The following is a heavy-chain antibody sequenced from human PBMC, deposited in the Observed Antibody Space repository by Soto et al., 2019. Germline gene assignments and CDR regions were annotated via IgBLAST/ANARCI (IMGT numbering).Heavy chain of an antibody. V-gene: IGHV4-34*01. CDR1: GGSFSGYY. D-gene: IGHD3-10*01. CDR2: INHSGST. Sequence: QVQLQQWGAGLLKPSETLSLTCAVYGGSFSGYYWSWIRQPPGKGLEWIGEINHSGSTNYNPSLKSRFTISVDTSKNQFSLKLSSVAAADTAVYYCARGLEGTPLPGAYGMDVWGQGTTVTVSS. CDR3: ARGLEGTPLPGAYGMDV. J-gene: IGHJ6*02.